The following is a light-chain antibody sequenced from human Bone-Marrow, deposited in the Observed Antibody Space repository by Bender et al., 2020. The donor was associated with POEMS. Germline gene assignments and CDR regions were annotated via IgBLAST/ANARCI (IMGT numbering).Light chain of an antibody. CDR1: SSDVGSYNL. V-gene: IGLV2-23*01. J-gene: IGLJ2*01. CDR3: CSYAGSYRV. CDR2: EGS. Sequence: QSALTQPASVSGSPGQSITISCTGTSSDVGSYNLVSWYQQYPGTAPKLIIYEGSTPPSGVPDRFSGSKSGNTASLTVSGLQAEDEADYYCCSYAGSYRVFGGGTKLTVL.